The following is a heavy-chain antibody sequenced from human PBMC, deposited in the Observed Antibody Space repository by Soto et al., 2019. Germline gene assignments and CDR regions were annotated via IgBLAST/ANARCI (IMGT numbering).Heavy chain of an antibody. Sequence: SVKVSCKASGGTFSSYAISWVRQAPGQGLEWMGGIIPIFGTANYAQKFQGRVTITADESTSTAYMELSSLRSEDTAVYYCAGWQTRDIVVVPAAGDFDYWGQGTLVTVSS. V-gene: IGHV1-69*13. CDR1: GGTFSSYA. CDR3: AGWQTRDIVVVPAAGDFDY. D-gene: IGHD2-2*01. CDR2: IIPIFGTA. J-gene: IGHJ4*02.